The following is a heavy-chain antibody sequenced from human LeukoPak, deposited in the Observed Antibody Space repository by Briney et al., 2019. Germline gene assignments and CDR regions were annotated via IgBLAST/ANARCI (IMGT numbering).Heavy chain of an antibody. CDR1: GFTVSSNY. V-gene: IGHV3-66*04. Sequence: GGSLRLSCAASGFTVSSNYMSWVRQAPGKGLEWVSVIYSDGSTYYADSVKGSFTISRDNSKNTLYLQMNSLRAEDTAVYYCASHDYGDYGHFDYWGQGTLVTVSS. CDR3: ASHDYGDYGHFDY. J-gene: IGHJ4*02. D-gene: IGHD4-17*01. CDR2: IYSDGST.